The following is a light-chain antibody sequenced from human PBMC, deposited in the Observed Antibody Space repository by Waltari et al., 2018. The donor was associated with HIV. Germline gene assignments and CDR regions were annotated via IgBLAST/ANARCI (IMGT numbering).Light chain of an antibody. CDR2: DVT. V-gene: IGLV2-8*01. CDR3: SSYAGSSMSYA. Sequence: QSALTQPPSASGSPGQSVSISCTGASSDVGSFKYVSWSQQHPGKAPKLLIYDVTKRPSGVPDRFSGSKSGNTASLTVSGLQAEDEAHYYCSSYAGSSMSYAFGTGTKVTVL. J-gene: IGLJ1*01. CDR1: SSDVGSFKY.